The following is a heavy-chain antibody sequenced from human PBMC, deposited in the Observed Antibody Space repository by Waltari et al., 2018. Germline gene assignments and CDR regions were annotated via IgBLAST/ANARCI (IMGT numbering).Heavy chain of an antibody. V-gene: IGHV3-21*01. Sequence: EVQLVESGGGLVKPGGSLRLSCAASGFTFSTSGMNWVRQAPGKGLDWVSSIGTSSRFIDYADSVKGRFTISRENAKKSLYLQMNSLRGEDTAVYYCARGRYSSSLYYFDYWGQGTLVNVSS. J-gene: IGHJ4*02. CDR3: ARGRYSSSLYYFDY. D-gene: IGHD6-6*01. CDR2: IGTSSRFI. CDR1: GFTFSTSG.